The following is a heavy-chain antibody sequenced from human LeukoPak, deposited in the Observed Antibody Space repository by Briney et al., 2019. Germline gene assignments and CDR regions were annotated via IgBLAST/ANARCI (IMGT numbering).Heavy chain of an antibody. V-gene: IGHV1-46*03. Sequence: ASVKVSCKASGYAFTSYYMHWVRQAPGQGLEWMGIINPSGGSTSYAQKFQGRVTMTRDTSTSTVYMELSSLRSEDTAVYYCARTATGWTDAFDIWGQGTMVTVSS. CDR1: GYAFTSYY. CDR2: INPSGGST. J-gene: IGHJ3*02. CDR3: ARTATGWTDAFDI. D-gene: IGHD2-15*01.